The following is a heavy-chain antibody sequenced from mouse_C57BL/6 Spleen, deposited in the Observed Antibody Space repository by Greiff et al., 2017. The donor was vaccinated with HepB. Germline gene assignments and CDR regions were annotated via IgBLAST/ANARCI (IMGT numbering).Heavy chain of an antibody. Sequence: QVQLQQPGAELVRPGSSVKLSCKASGYTFTSYWMDWVKQRPGQGLEWIGNIYPSDSETHYNQKFKDKATLTVDKSSSTAYMQLSSLTSEDSAVYYCARETYYGSSYDYWGQGTTLTVSS. CDR1: GYTFTSYW. CDR2: IYPSDSET. V-gene: IGHV1-61*01. D-gene: IGHD1-1*01. CDR3: ARETYYGSSYDY. J-gene: IGHJ2*01.